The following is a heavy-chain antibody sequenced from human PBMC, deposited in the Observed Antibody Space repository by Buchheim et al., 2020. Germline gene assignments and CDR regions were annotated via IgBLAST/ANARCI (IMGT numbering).Heavy chain of an antibody. CDR2: ISDDGTKT. CDR3: AKEIGVADLFDY. CDR1: GFSFTTYG. J-gene: IGHJ4*02. Sequence: QVQLVESGGGVVQPGGSLRLSCAASGFSFTTYGMHWVRQAPGKGLEWVGVISDDGTKTYYADFVKGRFTVSRDNSKNTLYLQINSLRPEEDTAIYYCAKEIGVADLFDYWGQGTL. D-gene: IGHD6-19*01. V-gene: IGHV3-30*18.